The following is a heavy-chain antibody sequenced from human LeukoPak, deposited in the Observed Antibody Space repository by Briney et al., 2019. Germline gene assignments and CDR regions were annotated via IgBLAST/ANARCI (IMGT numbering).Heavy chain of an antibody. Sequence: SVKVSCKASAGTFRGYAINWVRQAPGQGLEWVGRIIPMFGAKDYAQKFQGTVTISADRPTNTASMERFSLRFEDTAVYYCAREGSRIQSWGNAFDLWGQGTMVTVSS. J-gene: IGHJ3*01. CDR1: AGTFRGYA. D-gene: IGHD2/OR15-2a*01. CDR2: IIPMFGAK. CDR3: AREGSRIQSWGNAFDL. V-gene: IGHV1-69*06.